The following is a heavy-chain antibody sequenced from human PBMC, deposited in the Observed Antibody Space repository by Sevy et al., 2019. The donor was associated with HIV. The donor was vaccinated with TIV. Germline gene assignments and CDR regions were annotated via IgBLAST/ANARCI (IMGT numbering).Heavy chain of an antibody. Sequence: GGSLRLSCAASGLTFSNYWMSWIRQAPGKGLEWVADIQEDGSDKYYVDSVKGRFTISRDNAKNSLYLQMNSLRAEDTAVYYCATDPFSVTTSNDYMDVWGKWITVTVSS. CDR2: IQEDGSDK. J-gene: IGHJ6*03. D-gene: IGHD4-17*01. CDR1: GLTFSNYW. CDR3: ATDPFSVTTSNDYMDV. V-gene: IGHV3-7*01.